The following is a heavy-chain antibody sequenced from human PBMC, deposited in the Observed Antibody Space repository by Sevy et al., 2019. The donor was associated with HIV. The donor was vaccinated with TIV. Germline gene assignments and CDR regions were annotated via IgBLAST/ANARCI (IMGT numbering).Heavy chain of an antibody. Sequence: SETLSLTCAVSGGSINSFFWSWIRQSPGKGLEWIGYVYDSGNSEFNPSLRSRVTISVDTSKKQFSLKLSSVTAADTAVYYCARGGGIYYDSRGFHPQYYFDSWGQGTLVTVSS. V-gene: IGHV4-59*01. CDR1: GGSINSFF. CDR3: ARGGGIYYDSRGFHPQYYFDS. D-gene: IGHD3-22*01. J-gene: IGHJ4*02. CDR2: VYDSGNS.